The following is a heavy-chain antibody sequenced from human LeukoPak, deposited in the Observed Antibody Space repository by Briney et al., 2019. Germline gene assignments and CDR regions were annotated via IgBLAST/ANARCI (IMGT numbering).Heavy chain of an antibody. CDR1: GYTFTGYY. D-gene: IGHD3-22*01. Sequence: ASVKVSCKASGYTFTGYYMHWVRQAPGQGLEWMGWINPNSGGTNYVQKFQGRVTMTRDTSISTAYMELSRLRSDDTAVYYCARDLDDSSGYSYSAWGQGTLVTVSS. J-gene: IGHJ5*02. CDR2: INPNSGGT. CDR3: ARDLDDSSGYSYSA. V-gene: IGHV1-2*02.